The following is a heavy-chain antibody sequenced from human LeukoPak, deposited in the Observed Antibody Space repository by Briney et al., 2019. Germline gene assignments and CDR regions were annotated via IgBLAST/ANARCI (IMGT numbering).Heavy chain of an antibody. D-gene: IGHD3-22*01. Sequence: SETLSLTCAVSGGSISSSNWWSWVRQPPGKGVEWIGEIYHSGSTNYNPSLKSRVTISVDKSKNKFSMKLSSVTAADTAVYYCARDYYDSSGYYFGYWGQGTLVTVSS. J-gene: IGHJ4*02. CDR3: ARDYYDSSGYYFGY. V-gene: IGHV4-4*02. CDR2: IYHSGST. CDR1: GGSISSSNW.